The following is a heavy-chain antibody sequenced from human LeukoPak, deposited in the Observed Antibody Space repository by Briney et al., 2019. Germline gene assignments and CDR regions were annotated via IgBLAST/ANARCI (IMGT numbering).Heavy chain of an antibody. J-gene: IGHJ4*02. Sequence: SETLSLTCAVYGGSFSGYYWSWIRQPPGKGLEWIGEINHSGSTNYNPSLKSRVTISVDTSKNQFSLKLSSVTAADTAVYYCARRIVVPAAIPDYWGQGTLVTVSS. CDR3: ARRIVVPAAIPDY. CDR2: INHSGST. CDR1: GGSFSGYY. D-gene: IGHD2-2*02. V-gene: IGHV4-34*01.